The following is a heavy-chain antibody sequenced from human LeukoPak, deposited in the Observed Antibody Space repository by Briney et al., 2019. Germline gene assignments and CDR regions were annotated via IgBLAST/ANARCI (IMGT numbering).Heavy chain of an antibody. Sequence: PGGSLRLSCAASGFTFNNYFMTWVRRAPGRGLEWVSTISNNGDRTYYADLVKGLFTISRDNSRNTLYLQMNSLRADDTAVYYCARYCSGASCYSGLDYWGRGTLVTVSS. J-gene: IGHJ4*02. CDR1: GFTFNNYF. CDR3: ARYCSGASCYSGLDY. CDR2: ISNNGDRT. D-gene: IGHD2-2*01. V-gene: IGHV3-23*01.